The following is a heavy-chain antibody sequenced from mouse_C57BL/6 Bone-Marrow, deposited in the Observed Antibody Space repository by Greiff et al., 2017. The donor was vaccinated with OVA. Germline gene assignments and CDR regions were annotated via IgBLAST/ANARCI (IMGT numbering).Heavy chain of an antibody. CDR1: GYTFTSYW. J-gene: IGHJ3*01. V-gene: IGHV1-55*01. Sequence: QVQLQQPGAELVKPGASVKMSCKASGYTFTSYWITWVKQRPGQGLEWIGDIYPGSGSTNYNEKFKSKATLTVDTSSSTAYMQLSSLTSEDSAVYYCARGDLSALFFAYWGQGTLVTVSA. CDR2: IYPGSGST. CDR3: ARGDLSALFFAY. D-gene: IGHD3-1*01.